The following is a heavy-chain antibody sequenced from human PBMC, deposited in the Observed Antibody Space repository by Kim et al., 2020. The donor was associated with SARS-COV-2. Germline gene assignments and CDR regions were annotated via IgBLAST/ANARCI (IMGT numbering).Heavy chain of an antibody. Sequence: SVKVSCKASGGTFSSYAISWVRQAPGQGLEWMGGIIPIFGTANYAQKFQGRVTITADESTSTAYMELSSLRSEDTAVYYCASDRNEAYYYDSSGPYFDYWGQGTLVTVSS. D-gene: IGHD3-22*01. J-gene: IGHJ4*02. V-gene: IGHV1-69*13. CDR1: GGTFSSYA. CDR3: ASDRNEAYYYDSSGPYFDY. CDR2: IIPIFGTA.